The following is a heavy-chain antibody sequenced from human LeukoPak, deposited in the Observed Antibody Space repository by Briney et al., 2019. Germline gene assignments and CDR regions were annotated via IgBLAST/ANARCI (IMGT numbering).Heavy chain of an antibody. V-gene: IGHV3-48*03. J-gene: IGHJ6*04. CDR3: ARGRVVYIAAAVYYYYGMDV. D-gene: IGHD6-13*01. CDR2: ISSSGSTI. CDR1: GFTFSSYE. Sequence: GGSLRLSCAASGFTFSSYEMNWVRQAPGKGLEWVSYISSSGSTIYYADSVKGRFTISRDNAKNSLYLQMNSLRAEDTAVYYCARGRVVYIAAAVYYYYGMDVWGKGTTVTVSS.